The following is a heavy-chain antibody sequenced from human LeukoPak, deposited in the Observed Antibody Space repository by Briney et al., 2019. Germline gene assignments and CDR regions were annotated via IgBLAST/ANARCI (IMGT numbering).Heavy chain of an antibody. CDR3: AREDEFWFDP. V-gene: IGHV4-59*12. Sequence: SETLSLTCTVSGGSLSGYYWSWIRQPPGKGVEWIGYIYHSGSTLYHPPLKSRVTISVDTYKNQFSLKLNSVTAADTAVYYCAREDEFWFDPWGQGTLVTVSS. CDR1: GGSLSGYY. CDR2: IYHSGST. J-gene: IGHJ5*02. D-gene: IGHD3-10*01.